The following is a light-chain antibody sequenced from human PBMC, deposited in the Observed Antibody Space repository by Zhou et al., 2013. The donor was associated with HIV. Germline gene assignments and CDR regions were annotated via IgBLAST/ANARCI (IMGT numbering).Light chain of an antibody. J-gene: IGKJ5*01. CDR1: QSINIY. V-gene: IGKV1-39*01. CDR2: SAS. CDR3: QQANSFPS. Sequence: DIQMTQSPSSLSASVGDRVTITCRASQSINIYLNWYRQTPGKAPQLLVHSASILQSGVPSRFSGSGSGADFTLTIASLQPEDFATYYCQQANSFPSFGQGTRLEIK.